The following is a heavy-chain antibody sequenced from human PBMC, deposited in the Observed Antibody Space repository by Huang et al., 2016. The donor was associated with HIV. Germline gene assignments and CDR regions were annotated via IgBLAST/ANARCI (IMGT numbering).Heavy chain of an antibody. CDR3: ARDWSFGSSTSPAD. Sequence: QVQLVQSGAEVKNPGASVRVSCKASGYTFTDSNIHWVRQAPGQGLEWMGGINPKRGGTSYAQRFQGRITITRDTTISTVHMDRRRIQSDDTAVYFCARDWSFGSSTSPADWGQGTLVTVSS. D-gene: IGHD6-6*01. V-gene: IGHV1-2*02. CDR1: GYTFTDSN. CDR2: INPKRGGT. J-gene: IGHJ4*02.